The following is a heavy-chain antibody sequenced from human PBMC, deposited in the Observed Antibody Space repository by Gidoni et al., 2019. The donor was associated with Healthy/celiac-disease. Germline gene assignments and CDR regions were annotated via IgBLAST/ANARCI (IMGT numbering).Heavy chain of an antibody. Sequence: QVQLVQSGAEVKKPGPSVKVSCKASGATFSSYAISWVRQGPGHGLEWMGGIIPIFGTANDAQKFQGRVTITADESTSTAYMELSSLRSEDTAVYYCARGRDTIFGVVISDYYYYGMDVWGQGTTVTVSS. D-gene: IGHD3-3*01. J-gene: IGHJ6*02. CDR1: GATFSSYA. CDR2: IIPIFGTA. V-gene: IGHV1-69*01. CDR3: ARGRDTIFGVVISDYYYYGMDV.